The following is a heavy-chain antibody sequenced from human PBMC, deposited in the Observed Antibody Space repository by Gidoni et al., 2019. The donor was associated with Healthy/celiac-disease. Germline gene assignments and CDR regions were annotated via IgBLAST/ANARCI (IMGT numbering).Heavy chain of an antibody. J-gene: IGHJ4*02. CDR2: ISGSGGST. D-gene: IGHD1-26*01. Sequence: EVQLLESGGGLVQPGGSLRLSCAASGFPFSSYAMSWVRQAPGKGLEWVSAISGSGGSTYYADSVKGRFTISRDNSKNTLYLQMNSLRAEDTAVYYCAKAHGATGYPFGVDYWGQGTLVTVSS. V-gene: IGHV3-23*01. CDR3: AKAHGATGYPFGVDY. CDR1: GFPFSSYA.